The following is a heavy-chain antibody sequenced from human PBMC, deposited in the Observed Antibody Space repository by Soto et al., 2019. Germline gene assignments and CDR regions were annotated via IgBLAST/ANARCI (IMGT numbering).Heavy chain of an antibody. Sequence: GGSLRLSCAASGFSFSSYGMHWVRQTPGKGLEWVAVIWNDGSNKYYGESVKGRFTISRDNSKNILYLQMNKLKVEDTALYYCARDGEDYVRGTPRFFDYWRQGSVITVSS. CDR2: IWNDGSNK. V-gene: IGHV3-33*01. J-gene: IGHJ4*02. CDR3: ARDGEDYVRGTPRFFDY. D-gene: IGHD3-16*01. CDR1: GFSFSSYG.